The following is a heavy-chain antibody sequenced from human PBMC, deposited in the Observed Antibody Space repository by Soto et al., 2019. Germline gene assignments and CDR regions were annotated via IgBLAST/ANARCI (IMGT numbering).Heavy chain of an antibody. V-gene: IGHV3-53*01. CDR3: ARCLRVGPYNWFDP. Sequence: PGGSLRLSCAASGFTVSSNYMSWVRQAPGKGLEWVSVIYSGGSTYYADSVKGRFTISRDNSKNTLYLQMNSLRAEDTAVYYCARCLRVGPYNWFDPWGQGTLVTVSS. CDR2: IYSGGST. CDR1: GFTVSSNY. J-gene: IGHJ5*02.